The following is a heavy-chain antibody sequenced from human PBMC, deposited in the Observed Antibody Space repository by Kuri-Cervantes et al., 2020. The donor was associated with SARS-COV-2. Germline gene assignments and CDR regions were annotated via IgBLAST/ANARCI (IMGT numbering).Heavy chain of an antibody. CDR3: ARGRTRSTIYFFDS. CDR1: GGSISSSSYY. CDR2: IYYSGST. J-gene: IGHJ4*02. Sequence: ESLKISCTVSGGSISSSSYYWGWIRQPPGKGLEWIGSIYYSGSTYYNPSLKSRATISADTSKNQVSLTLSSVTAADTAVYYCARGRTRSTIYFFDSWGQGTLVTVSS. D-gene: IGHD5/OR15-5a*01. V-gene: IGHV4-39*07.